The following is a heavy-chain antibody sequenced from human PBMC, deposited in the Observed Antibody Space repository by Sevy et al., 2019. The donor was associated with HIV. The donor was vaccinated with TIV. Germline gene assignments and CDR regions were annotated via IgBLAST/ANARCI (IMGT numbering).Heavy chain of an antibody. D-gene: IGHD5-18*01. V-gene: IGHV3-66*01. Sequence: GGSLRLSCAASGFTVNSNYMTWVRQAPGKGLEGVSVIYSDGTTYHADSVKDRFTISRDNSKNTLYLQMNRLRAEDTAVYYCARGKSGYGYALNYWGQGTLVTVSS. CDR3: ARGKSGYGYALNY. CDR1: GFTVNSNY. CDR2: IYSDGTT. J-gene: IGHJ4*02.